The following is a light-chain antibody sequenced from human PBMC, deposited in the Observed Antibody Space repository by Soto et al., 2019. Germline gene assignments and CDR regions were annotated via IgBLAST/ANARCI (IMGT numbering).Light chain of an antibody. CDR2: DAS. J-gene: IGKJ4*01. CDR1: QSVSSF. CDR3: HQRSNWPLT. Sequence: EIVLTQSPDTLSLSPGARATLSCRASQSVSSFLAWYQQKPGQAPMLLIYDASNRVTGIPARFSGSGSGTDFTLNSRSREPEVFAVYYCHQRSNWPLTFGGGTKVEIK. V-gene: IGKV3-11*01.